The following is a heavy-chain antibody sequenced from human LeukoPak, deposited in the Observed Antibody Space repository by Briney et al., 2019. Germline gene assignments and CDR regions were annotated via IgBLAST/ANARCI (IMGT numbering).Heavy chain of an antibody. D-gene: IGHD3-10*01. V-gene: IGHV4-39*01. Sequence: PSETLSLTCSVSGGSITTSSYYWGWIRQPPEKGLEWIGSIYYTGGTFYSPSLKSRVTISVDTSKNQFSLKLSSVTAADTAVYYCARTVLWFGELTLNWFDPWGQGTLVTVSS. CDR3: ARTVLWFGELTLNWFDP. J-gene: IGHJ5*02. CDR2: IYYTGGT. CDR1: GGSITTSSYY.